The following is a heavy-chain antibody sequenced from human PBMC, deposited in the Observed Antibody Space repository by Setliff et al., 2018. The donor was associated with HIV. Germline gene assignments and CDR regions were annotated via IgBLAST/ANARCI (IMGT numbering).Heavy chain of an antibody. CDR3: ARGPSLQTTLFDY. CDR2: IHHSGST. J-gene: IGHJ4*02. CDR1: GGSISSSNW. V-gene: IGHV4-4*02. Sequence: SETLSLTCAVSGGSISSSNWWSWVRQAPGEGLEWIGEIHHSGSTNYKPSLKSRVTISVDKSKNQFSLKLTSVTAADTAVYYCARGPSLQTTLFDYWGQGTLVTVSS.